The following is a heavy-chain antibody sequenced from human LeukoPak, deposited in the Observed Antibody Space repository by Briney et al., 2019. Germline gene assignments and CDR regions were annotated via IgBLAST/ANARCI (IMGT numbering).Heavy chain of an antibody. D-gene: IGHD6-13*01. CDR1: GGTFSNYA. CDR2: IIPIFGIA. CDR3: ARVAPTSSSWYIFDY. J-gene: IGHJ4*02. Sequence: ASVKVSCKASGGTFSNYAISWVRQAPGQGLEWMGGIIPIFGIANYAQKFQGKVTITADESTSTAYMELSSLRSEDSAVYYCARVAPTSSSWYIFDYWGQGTLVTVSS. V-gene: IGHV1-69*13.